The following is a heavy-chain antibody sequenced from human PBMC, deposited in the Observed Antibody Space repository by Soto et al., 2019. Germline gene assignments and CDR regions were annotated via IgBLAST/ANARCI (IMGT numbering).Heavy chain of an antibody. D-gene: IGHD1-7*01. CDR3: AKDRNYPRDYFHY. CDR1: GFTFSSYA. CDR2: ISANGQGI. Sequence: EVQLLESGGGLVQPGGSLRLSCAASGFTFSSYALSWVRQAPGKGLEWVSAISANGQGIYYADSVRGRFTISRDNSKNTICLHMDSLRAEDTAVYYCAKDRNYPRDYFHYWGQGTLVTVSS. J-gene: IGHJ4*02. V-gene: IGHV3-23*01.